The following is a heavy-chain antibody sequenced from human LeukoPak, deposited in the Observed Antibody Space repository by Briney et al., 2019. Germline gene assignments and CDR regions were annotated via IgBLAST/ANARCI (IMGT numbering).Heavy chain of an antibody. J-gene: IGHJ4*02. CDR3: ARGLYGSGSYSKFDY. CDR1: GFTFCSYA. D-gene: IGHD3-10*01. V-gene: IGHV3-30-3*01. CDR2: ISYDGSNK. Sequence: GGSLRLSCAASGFTFCSYAMHWVRQAPGKGLEWVAVISYDGSNKYYADSVKGRFTISRDNSKNTLYLQMNSLRAEDTAVYYCARGLYGSGSYSKFDYWGQGTLVTVSS.